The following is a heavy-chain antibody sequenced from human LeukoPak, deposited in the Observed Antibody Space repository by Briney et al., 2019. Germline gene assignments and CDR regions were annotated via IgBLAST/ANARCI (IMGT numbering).Heavy chain of an antibody. D-gene: IGHD2-21*02. J-gene: IGHJ4*02. Sequence: GGSLRLSCAASGFTFSTTAMGWVRQAPGKGLEWVSSIKGGGGDPFYADSVKGRFTISRDNSKNTLFLQLNSPRADDSAVYYCAKGGHDFNPFYWWGQGTLVTVSS. CDR1: GFTFSTTA. V-gene: IGHV3-23*01. CDR2: IKGGGGDP. CDR3: AKGGHDFNPFYW.